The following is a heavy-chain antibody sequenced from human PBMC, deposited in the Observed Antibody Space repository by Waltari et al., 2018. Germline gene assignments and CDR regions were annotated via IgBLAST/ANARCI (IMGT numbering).Heavy chain of an antibody. J-gene: IGHJ4*02. Sequence: EVQLVESGGGLVQPGGSLRLSCAASGFTFSRYSMNWARQAPGKGLEWVSYLSGSASAIYYADSVKGRFTISRDNAKSSLFLHMTSLRAEDTAVYYCARDRGGDSSGLSPDAFDYWGQGTLVTVAP. CDR2: LSGSASAI. CDR3: ARDRGGDSSGLSPDAFDY. V-gene: IGHV3-48*04. CDR1: GFTFSRYS. D-gene: IGHD3-22*01.